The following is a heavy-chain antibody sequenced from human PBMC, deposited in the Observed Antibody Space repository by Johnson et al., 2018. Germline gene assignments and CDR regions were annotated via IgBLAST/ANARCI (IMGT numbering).Heavy chain of an antibody. CDR3: VRDTNFAFDV. CDR1: GFTFSTEP. CDR2: IRRGGGTM. D-gene: IGHD4/OR15-4a*01. J-gene: IGHJ3*01. V-gene: IGHV3-48*01. Sequence: VQLVQSGGGLEQPGGSLRLSCVASGFTFSTEPMNWVRQAPGKGLEWVSNIRRGGGTMAYADSVKGRFTISRDNAKNSLFLQMNSLRVEDTAVYYCVRDTNFAFDVLGQGTMFSVSS.